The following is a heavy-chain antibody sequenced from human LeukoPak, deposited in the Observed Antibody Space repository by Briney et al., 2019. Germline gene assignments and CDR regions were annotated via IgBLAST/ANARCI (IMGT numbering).Heavy chain of an antibody. CDR1: GFPFSNYA. D-gene: IGHD2-21*02. CDR2: LSGSGIST. Sequence: GGSLRLSCAASGFPFSNYALTWVRQGPGKGLEWVSGLSGSGISTYYADSVKGRFTISRDNSKNTLYLQMNSLRAEDTAVYYCAKDGPHIVVVTATPTDDAFDIWGQGTMVTVSS. J-gene: IGHJ3*02. V-gene: IGHV3-23*01. CDR3: AKDGPHIVVVTATPTDDAFDI.